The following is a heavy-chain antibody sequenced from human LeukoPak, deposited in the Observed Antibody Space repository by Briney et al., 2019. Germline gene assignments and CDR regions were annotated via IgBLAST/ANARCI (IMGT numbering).Heavy chain of an antibody. V-gene: IGHV4-59*08. D-gene: IGHD6-19*01. CDR2: IYYSGST. CDR1: GGSFSGYY. Sequence: SETLSLTCAVYGGSFSGYYWTWIRQPPGAGLEWIGYIYYSGSTNYNPSLKSRVTISVDTSKNQFSLKLSSVTAADTAVYYCARWAYSTDWYQYFDKWGQGTLVTVSS. CDR3: ARWAYSTDWYQYFDK. J-gene: IGHJ4*02.